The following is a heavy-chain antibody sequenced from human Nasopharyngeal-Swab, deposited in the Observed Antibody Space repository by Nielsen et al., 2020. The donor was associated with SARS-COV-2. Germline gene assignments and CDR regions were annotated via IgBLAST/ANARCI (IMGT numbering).Heavy chain of an antibody. J-gene: IGHJ6*02. Sequence: ASVKVSCKASGYTFTSYYMHWVRQAPGQGLEWMGIINPSGGSTSYAQKFQGRVTMTRDTSTSTVYMELSSLRSEDTAVYYCARDLTTTVTTTYYYYGMDGWGQGTTVTVSS. CDR3: ARDLTTTVTTTYYYYGMDG. D-gene: IGHD4-11*01. V-gene: IGHV1-46*01. CDR1: GYTFTSYY. CDR2: INPSGGST.